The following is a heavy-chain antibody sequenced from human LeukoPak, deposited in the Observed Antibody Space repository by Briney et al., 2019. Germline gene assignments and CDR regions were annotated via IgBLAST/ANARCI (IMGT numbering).Heavy chain of an antibody. CDR1: GYTFTSYG. D-gene: IGHD3-3*01. CDR2: IIPIFGTA. V-gene: IGHV1-69*05. J-gene: IGHJ4*02. CDR3: ARGIWSRTVSSYYFDY. Sequence: GASVKVSCKASGYTFTSYGISWVRQAPGQGLEWMGGIIPIFGTANYAQKFQGRVTITRDTSASTAYMELSSLRSEDTAVYYCARGIWSRTVSSYYFDYWGQGTLVTVSS.